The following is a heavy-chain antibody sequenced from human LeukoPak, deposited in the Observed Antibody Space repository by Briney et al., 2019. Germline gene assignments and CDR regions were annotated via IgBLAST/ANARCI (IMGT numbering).Heavy chain of an antibody. D-gene: IGHD3-9*01. Sequence: SATLSLPFTVSGGSISSYYWSWIRPPPGRGLEWIGCIYYSGSTNYNPSLKSRVTISVDTSKNQFSLKLSSVTAADTAVYYCAGYFDWLSGFDYWGQGTLVTVSS. CDR1: GGSISSYY. V-gene: IGHV4-59*01. J-gene: IGHJ4*02. CDR2: IYYSGST. CDR3: AGYFDWLSGFDY.